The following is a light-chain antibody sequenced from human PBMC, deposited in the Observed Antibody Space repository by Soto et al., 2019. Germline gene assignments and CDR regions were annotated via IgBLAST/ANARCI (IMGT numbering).Light chain of an antibody. Sequence: DIQMTQSPSSLSASVGDRVTITCRASQTISSYLNWYQHKPGKAPKLLIDAASSLQSGVPSRFSGSGSGTDFTLTISSLQPEDFATYCCQQSFITPWTFGQGTKVEIK. V-gene: IGKV1-39*01. CDR3: QQSFITPWT. CDR1: QTISSY. CDR2: AAS. J-gene: IGKJ1*01.